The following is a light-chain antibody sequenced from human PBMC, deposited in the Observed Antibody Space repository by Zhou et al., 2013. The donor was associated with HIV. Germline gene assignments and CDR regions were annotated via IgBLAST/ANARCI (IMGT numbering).Light chain of an antibody. J-gene: IGKJ1*01. V-gene: IGKV3D-15*01. CDR3: QQYNNWPRT. CDR2: DAS. CDR1: QSISIY. Sequence: EIVLTQSPGTLSLSPGERATLSCRASQSISIYLAWYQQKPGQAPRLLIYDASNRATGIPDRISGSGSGTDFTLTISSMQSEDFAVYYCQQYNNWPRTFGQGTKVEIK.